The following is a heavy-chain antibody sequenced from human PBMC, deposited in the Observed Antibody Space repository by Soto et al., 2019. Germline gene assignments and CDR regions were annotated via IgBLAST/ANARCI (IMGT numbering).Heavy chain of an antibody. J-gene: IGHJ2*01. V-gene: IGHV4-59*01. CDR2: IYYSGST. CDR3: AEDGIRDVRSVSAFLLNRSSDL. Sequence: GKGLEWIGYIYYSGSTHYNPSLKSRVPISVDPSKNQFSLKLSSVTAADTAFFFQAEDGIRDVRSVSAFLLNRSSDL. D-gene: IGHD3-10*02.